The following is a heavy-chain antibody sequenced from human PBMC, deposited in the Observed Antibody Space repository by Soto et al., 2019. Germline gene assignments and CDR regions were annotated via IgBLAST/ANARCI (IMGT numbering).Heavy chain of an antibody. Sequence: GVSLKISCNGSGYSFTSYWISWVRQMPGKGLEWMGRIDPSDSYTNYSPSFQGHVTISADKSISTAYLQWSSLKASDTAMYYCARQGYSSSWSYYYGMDVWGQGTTVTVYS. CDR1: GYSFTSYW. V-gene: IGHV5-10-1*01. CDR2: IDPSDSYT. D-gene: IGHD6-13*01. CDR3: ARQGYSSSWSYYYGMDV. J-gene: IGHJ6*02.